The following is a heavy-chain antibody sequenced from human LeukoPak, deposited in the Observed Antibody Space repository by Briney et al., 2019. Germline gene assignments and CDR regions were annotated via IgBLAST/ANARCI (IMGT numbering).Heavy chain of an antibody. CDR1: GGSISSSSYY. CDR3: ARHFSPGGAVAGSNFDY. D-gene: IGHD6-19*01. CDR2: IYYSGST. V-gene: IGHV4-39*01. Sequence: SETLSLTCTVSGGSISSSSYYWGWIRQPPGKGLEWIGSIYYSGSTYYNPSLKSRVTISVDTSKNQFSLKLSSVTAADTAVYYCARHFSPGGAVAGSNFDYWGQGTLVTVSS. J-gene: IGHJ4*02.